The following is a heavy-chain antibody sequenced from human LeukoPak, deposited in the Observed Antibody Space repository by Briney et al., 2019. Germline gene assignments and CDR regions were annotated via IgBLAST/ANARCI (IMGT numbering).Heavy chain of an antibody. CDR1: GFTFSSYS. CDR3: ARSHPDAFDI. Sequence: GGSLRLSCAASGFTFSSYSMNWVRQAPGKGLEWVSSISSSSSYIYYADSVKGRFTISRDNAKNSLYLQTNSLRAEDTAAYYCARSHPDAFDIWGQGTMVTVSS. V-gene: IGHV3-21*01. J-gene: IGHJ3*02. CDR2: ISSSSSYI.